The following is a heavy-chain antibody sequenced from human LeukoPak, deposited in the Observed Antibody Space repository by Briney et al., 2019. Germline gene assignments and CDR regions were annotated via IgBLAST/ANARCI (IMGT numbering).Heavy chain of an antibody. CDR3: AKDRIAAAGTVDY. CDR2: ISYDGSNK. V-gene: IGHV3-30*18. Sequence: GRSLRLSCAASGITFSSYGMHWVRQAPGKGLEWVAVISYDGSNKYYADSVKGRFTISRDNSKNTLYLQMNSLRAEDTAVYYCAKDRIAAAGTVDYWGQGTLVTVSS. CDR1: GITFSSYG. J-gene: IGHJ4*02. D-gene: IGHD6-13*01.